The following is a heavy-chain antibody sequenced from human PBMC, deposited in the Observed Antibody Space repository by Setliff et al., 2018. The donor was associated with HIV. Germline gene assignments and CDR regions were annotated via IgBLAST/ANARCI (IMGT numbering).Heavy chain of an antibody. CDR2: ITYSGSA. CDR1: GGSINTYY. V-gene: IGHV4-59*08. Sequence: PSETLSLTCTVSGGSINTYYWSWIRQPAGKGLEWIGYITYSGSAYYNPSLKSRVTISIDTSNNQISLRLSSVTAADTAMYYCARLKSPTPYYYYGMDVWGQGTTVTVSS. J-gene: IGHJ6*02. CDR3: ARLKSPTPYYYYGMDV. D-gene: IGHD4-4*01.